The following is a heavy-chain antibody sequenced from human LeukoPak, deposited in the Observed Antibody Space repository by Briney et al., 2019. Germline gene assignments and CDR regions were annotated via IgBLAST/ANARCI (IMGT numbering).Heavy chain of an antibody. Sequence: SETLSLTCAVYGGSFSGYYWSWIRQPPGKGLEWIGEINHSGSTNYNPSLKSRVTISVDTPKNQFSLKLSSVTAADTAVYYCASLAMVRGVKFDYWGQGTLVTVSS. CDR1: GGSFSGYY. D-gene: IGHD3-10*01. V-gene: IGHV4-34*01. J-gene: IGHJ4*02. CDR2: INHSGST. CDR3: ASLAMVRGVKFDY.